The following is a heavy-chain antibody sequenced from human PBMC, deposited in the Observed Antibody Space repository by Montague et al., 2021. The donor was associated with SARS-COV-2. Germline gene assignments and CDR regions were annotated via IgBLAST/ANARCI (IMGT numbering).Heavy chain of an antibody. CDR3: ARGQQLDFDY. D-gene: IGHD6-13*01. CDR2: IYISGST. J-gene: IGHJ4*02. Sequence: SETLSLTCTVSGDSISSTYYWSWIRQPAGKGLEWIGRIYISGSTNYNPSLKSRVTMSIDTSKNQFSLKLNSLTAADTAVYYCARGQQLDFDYWGQGTLVAGSS. V-gene: IGHV4-4*07. CDR1: GDSISSTYY.